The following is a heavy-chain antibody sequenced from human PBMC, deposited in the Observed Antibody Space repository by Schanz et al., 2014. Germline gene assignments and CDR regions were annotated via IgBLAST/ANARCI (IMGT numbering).Heavy chain of an antibody. Sequence: QVQLVQSGTQVKKPGASVKVSCKASGYTLSAYSLHWVRQAPGQGLEWMGIVNPSVRGTHFAREFQGRVTVTSDTSTSTVYMELSGLRSEDTAVYYCAGAFDSSGYYFDYWGQGTMVTVSS. CDR1: GYTLSAYS. D-gene: IGHD3-22*01. CDR2: VNPSVRGT. V-gene: IGHV1-46*03. CDR3: AGAFDSSGYYFDY. J-gene: IGHJ4*02.